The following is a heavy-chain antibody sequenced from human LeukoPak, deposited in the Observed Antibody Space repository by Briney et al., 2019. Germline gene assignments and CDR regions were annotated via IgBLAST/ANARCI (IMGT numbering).Heavy chain of an antibody. CDR3: ARVTYSSSWYYFDY. CDR1: GGSISSGGYY. V-gene: IGHV4-31*03. D-gene: IGHD6-13*01. CDR2: IYYSGST. J-gene: IGHJ4*02. Sequence: SETLSLTCTVSGGSISSGGYYWSWIRQHPGKGLEWIGHIYYSGSTYYNPSLKSRVTISVDTSKNQFSLKLSSVTAADTAVYYCARVTYSSSWYYFDYWGQGTLVTVSS.